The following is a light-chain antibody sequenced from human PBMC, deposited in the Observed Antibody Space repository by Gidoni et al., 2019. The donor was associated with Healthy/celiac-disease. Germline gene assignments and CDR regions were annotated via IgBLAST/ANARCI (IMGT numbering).Light chain of an antibody. Sequence: IQMTQSPSSLSASVGDRVTITCRASQSISSYLNWYQQKPGKAPKLLIYAASSLQSGVPSRFSGSGSGTDFTLTISSLQPEDFATYYCQQSCSTPLAFGQGTKVEIK. CDR2: AAS. CDR3: QQSCSTPLA. V-gene: IGKV1-39*01. J-gene: IGKJ1*01. CDR1: QSISSY.